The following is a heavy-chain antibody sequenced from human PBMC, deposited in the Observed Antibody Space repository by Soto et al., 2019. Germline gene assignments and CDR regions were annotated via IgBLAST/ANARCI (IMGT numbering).Heavy chain of an antibody. Sequence: GGSLRLSCAASGFTFGNYWMSWVRQAPGKGPEWVANIKQDGSERNYVDYVKGRFTISRDNAENSLYLQMNSLRVEDTGVYYCASARHIGPWGQGTLVTVSS. D-gene: IGHD2-21*01. J-gene: IGHJ5*02. V-gene: IGHV3-7*01. CDR3: ASARHIGP. CDR1: GFTFGNYW. CDR2: IKQDGSER.